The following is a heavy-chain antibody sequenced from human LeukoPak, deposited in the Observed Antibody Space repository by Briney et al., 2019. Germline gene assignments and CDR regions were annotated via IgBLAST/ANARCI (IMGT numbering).Heavy chain of an antibody. V-gene: IGHV1-2*02. CDR1: GYTFTGYY. J-gene: IGHJ4*02. CDR3: ARKGPYYDY. Sequence: ASVKVSCKASGYTFTGYYMYWVRQAPGQGLEWMGWINPNSGGTYYAQKFQGRVTMTRDTSISTVYMELSSLRSDDTAVYYCARKGPYYDYWGQGTLVTVSS. CDR2: INPNSGGT.